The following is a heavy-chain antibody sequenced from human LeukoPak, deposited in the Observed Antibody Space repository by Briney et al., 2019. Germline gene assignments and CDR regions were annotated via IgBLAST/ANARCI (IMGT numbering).Heavy chain of an antibody. J-gene: IGHJ6*03. CDR3: ATQPPGASGIYYFYIDV. V-gene: IGHV1-46*01. Sequence: GASVKVSCKASGYTFTSYYMHWVRQAPGQGLEWMGIINPSGGSTSYAQKFQGRVTMTRDTSTSTVYMELSSLRSEDTAVYYCATQPPGASGIYYFYIDVWGKGTTVTISS. CDR1: GYTFTSYY. D-gene: IGHD1-14*01. CDR2: INPSGGST.